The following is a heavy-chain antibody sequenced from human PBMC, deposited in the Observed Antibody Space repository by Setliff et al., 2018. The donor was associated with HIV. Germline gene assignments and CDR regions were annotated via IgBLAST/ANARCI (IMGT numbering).Heavy chain of an antibody. V-gene: IGHV1-18*01. D-gene: IGHD4-17*01. CDR2: ISGFNGKI. J-gene: IGHJ6*03. Sequence: WASVKVSCKASGYTFSSYGISWVRQAPGRGLEWMGWISGFNGKINYAENFQGRVTLTTDSSASTAHMELWSLTSDDTAVYYCARDLGGEHDYADPAYMDVWGKGTTVTVSS. CDR3: ARDLGGEHDYADPAYMDV. CDR1: GYTFSSYG.